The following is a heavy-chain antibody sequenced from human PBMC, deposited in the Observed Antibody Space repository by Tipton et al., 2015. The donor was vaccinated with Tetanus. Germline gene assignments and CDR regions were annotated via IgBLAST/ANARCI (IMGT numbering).Heavy chain of an antibody. Sequence: TLSLTYTVSGGSISSYYWSWIRQPPGKGLEWIGEINHSGSTNYNPSLKSRVTISVDTSKNQFSLKLSSVTAADTAVYYCARTYYYDSSGPWGQGTLVTVSS. J-gene: IGHJ5*02. CDR3: ARTYYYDSSGP. CDR2: INHSGST. CDR1: GGSISSYY. V-gene: IGHV4-34*01. D-gene: IGHD3-22*01.